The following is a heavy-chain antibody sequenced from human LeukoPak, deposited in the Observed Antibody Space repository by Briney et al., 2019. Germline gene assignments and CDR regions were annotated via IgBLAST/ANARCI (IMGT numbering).Heavy chain of an antibody. CDR3: GLDSSGWYDAFDI. J-gene: IGHJ3*02. V-gene: IGHV7-4-1*02. CDR1: GYTFTSYA. D-gene: IGHD6-19*01. CDR2: INTNTGNP. Sequence: GGSLRLSCAASGYTFTSYAMNWVRQAPGQGLEWMGWINTNTGNPTYAQGFTGRFVFSLDTSVSTAYLQISSLKAEDTAVYYCGLDSSGWYDAFDIWGQGTMVTVSS.